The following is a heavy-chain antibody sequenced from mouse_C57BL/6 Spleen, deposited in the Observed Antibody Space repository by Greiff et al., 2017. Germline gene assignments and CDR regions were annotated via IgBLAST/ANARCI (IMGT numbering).Heavy chain of an antibody. CDR3: ASWDEGFAY. J-gene: IGHJ3*01. CDR1: GYTFTSYW. D-gene: IGHD4-1*01. Sequence: VQLQQPGAELVMPGASVKLSCKASGYTFTSYWMHWVKQRPGQGLEWIGEIDPSDSYTNYNQKFKGKSTLTVDKSSSTAYMQLSSLTSEDSAVYYCASWDEGFAYWGQGTLVTVSA. V-gene: IGHV1-69*01. CDR2: IDPSDSYT.